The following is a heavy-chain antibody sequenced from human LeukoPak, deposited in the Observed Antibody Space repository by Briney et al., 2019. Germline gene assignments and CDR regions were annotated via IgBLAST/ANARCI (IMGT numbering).Heavy chain of an antibody. V-gene: IGHV3-23*01. CDR2: VDTSGNT. CDR1: GFTFSSYP. CDR3: AKYSRPSSRVFDY. Sequence: GGSLRLSCAGSGFTFSSYPMTWVRQAPGKGLDWVSTVDTSGNTDYADSVKGRFTISRDNSRNTLYLQMNSLRAEDTAVYFCAKYSRPSSRVFDYWGQGTLATVSP. D-gene: IGHD6-13*01. J-gene: IGHJ4*02.